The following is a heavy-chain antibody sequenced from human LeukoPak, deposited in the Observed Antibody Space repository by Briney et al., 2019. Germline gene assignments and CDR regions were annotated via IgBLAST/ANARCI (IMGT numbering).Heavy chain of an antibody. CDR1: GGSISSSSYY. Sequence: SSETLSLTCTVSGGSISSSSYYWGWIRQPPGKGLEWIGSIYYSGSTYYNPSLKSRVTISVDTSKNQFSLKLSSVTAADTAVYYCARVALSLNNWFDPWGQGTLVTVSS. V-gene: IGHV4-39*07. CDR2: IYYSGST. J-gene: IGHJ5*02. CDR3: ARVALSLNNWFDP.